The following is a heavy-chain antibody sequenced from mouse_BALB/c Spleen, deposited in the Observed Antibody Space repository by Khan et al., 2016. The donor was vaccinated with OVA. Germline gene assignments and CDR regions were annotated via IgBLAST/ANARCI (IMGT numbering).Heavy chain of an antibody. J-gene: IGHJ3*01. CDR1: GFAFSSYD. CDR3: ARPSYYGNPWFTY. Sequence: EVELVESGGGFVKPGGSVTLSCAPSGFAFSSYDMSWVRQTPEKRLEWVATISGTGIYTYYPDSVKGRFTISRDNARNTLYLQMSSLRSEDTALYYCARPSYYGNPWFTYWGQGTLVTVSA. V-gene: IGHV5-9*02. D-gene: IGHD2-10*01. CDR2: ISGTGIYT.